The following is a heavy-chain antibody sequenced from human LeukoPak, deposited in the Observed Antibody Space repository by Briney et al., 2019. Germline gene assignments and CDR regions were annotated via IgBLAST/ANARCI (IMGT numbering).Heavy chain of an antibody. CDR2: IYYSGNT. J-gene: IGHJ4*02. V-gene: IGHV4-39*01. Sequence: SETLSLTCTVSGGSISSSTFYWGWLRQPPGRGLEWVGTIYYSGNTYVNPSLNSRGTISVDTSKNQFSLGLRSVTAADTAVYYCARHGGAGSWFHFDYWGQGTQVTVSS. D-gene: IGHD6-13*01. CDR3: ARHGGAGSWFHFDY. CDR1: GGSISSSTFY.